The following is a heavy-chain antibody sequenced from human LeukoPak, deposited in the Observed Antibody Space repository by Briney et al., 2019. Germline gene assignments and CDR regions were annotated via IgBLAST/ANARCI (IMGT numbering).Heavy chain of an antibody. CDR3: AELGITMIGGV. CDR1: GSTFSTYW. J-gene: IGHJ6*04. V-gene: IGHV3-7*01. Sequence: PGGSLRLSCAASGSTFSTYWMSWVRQAPGKGLEWVGNIKQDGSEKYYVDSVKGRFTISRDNAKNSLYLQMNSLRAEDTAVYYCAELGITMIGGVWGKGTTVTISS. D-gene: IGHD3-10*02. CDR2: IKQDGSEK.